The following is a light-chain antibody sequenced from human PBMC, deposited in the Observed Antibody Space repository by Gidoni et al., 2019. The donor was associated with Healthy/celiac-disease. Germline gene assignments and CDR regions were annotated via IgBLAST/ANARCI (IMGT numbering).Light chain of an antibody. J-gene: IGLJ3*02. V-gene: IGLV4-69*01. Sequence: HLVPSPSPSASASLCASVKPTCTLSSGHSSYAIAWHQQQPEQGPRDLLKLNIDDSHSKGDAIPDRFSGSCTGAERYLLTSSLQSEDEADYYCQSWGTGIHWVFGGGTKLTVL. CDR2: LNIDDSH. CDR3: QSWGTGIHWV. CDR1: SGHSSYA.